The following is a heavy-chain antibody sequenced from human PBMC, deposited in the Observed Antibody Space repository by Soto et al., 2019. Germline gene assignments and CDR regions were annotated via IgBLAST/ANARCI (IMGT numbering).Heavy chain of an antibody. Sequence: SEPLSLTCAADGGSFSDYSWTWVRQPPGRWLGWIGEINDSGSTNYTPSLERRVTISRDTSKNRFSLKLSSVTAADTAVYYCARGSHKLHSYDSSGFYHYVDYWGQGSLVTVSS. V-gene: IGHV4-34*01. D-gene: IGHD3-22*01. J-gene: IGHJ4*02. CDR3: ARGSHKLHSYDSSGFYHYVDY. CDR2: INDSGST. CDR1: GGSFSDYS.